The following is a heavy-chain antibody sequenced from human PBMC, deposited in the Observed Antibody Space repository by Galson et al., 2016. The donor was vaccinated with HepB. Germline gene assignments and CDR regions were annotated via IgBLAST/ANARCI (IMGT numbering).Heavy chain of an antibody. D-gene: IGHD3-16*01. CDR3: ARRLTHDSKIWDIDY. V-gene: IGHV5-51*01. Sequence: QSGADVKKPGESLRISCKGSGYSFTDYWIGWVRQMPGKGLEWSGIIYPGDSHTRYSPSSQGQVTISADKSISTAYLQWSSLKASDTAIYYCARRLTHDSKIWDIDYWGQGTLVTVSS. CDR2: IYPGDSHT. CDR1: GYSFTDYW. J-gene: IGHJ4*02.